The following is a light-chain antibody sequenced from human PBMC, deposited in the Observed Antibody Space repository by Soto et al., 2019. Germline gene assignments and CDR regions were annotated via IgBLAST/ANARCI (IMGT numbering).Light chain of an antibody. Sequence: SYELTQPPSVSVAPGQTARIPCGVNNIGSIAVHWYQQKPGRAPVLVVYDDSDRPSGIPERFSGSNSGNTATLTISRVEVGDEADYYCQVWDGSSDHYVFGTGTKVTVL. J-gene: IGLJ1*01. CDR1: NIGSIA. CDR3: QVWDGSSDHYV. V-gene: IGLV3-21*02. CDR2: DDS.